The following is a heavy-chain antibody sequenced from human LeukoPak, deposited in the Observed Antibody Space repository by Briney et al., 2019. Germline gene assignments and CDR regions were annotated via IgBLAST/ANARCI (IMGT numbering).Heavy chain of an antibody. CDR3: ARSTVDYSSWNY. V-gene: IGHV3-30*04. Sequence: LPGGSLRLSCAASGFTFSSYAMHWVRQAPGKGLEWVAVISYDGSNKYYADSVKGRFTTSRDNSKNTLYLQMNSLRAEDTAVYYCARSTVDYSSWNYWGQGTLVTVSS. J-gene: IGHJ4*02. CDR1: GFTFSSYA. D-gene: IGHD6-6*01. CDR2: ISYDGSNK.